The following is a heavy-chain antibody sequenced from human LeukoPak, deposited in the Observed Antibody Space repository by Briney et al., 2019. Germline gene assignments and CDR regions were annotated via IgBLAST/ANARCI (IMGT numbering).Heavy chain of an antibody. D-gene: IGHD6-19*01. CDR2: INYSGTT. V-gene: IGHV4-39*07. Sequence: PSETLSLTCSVSGGSIGPNNYFWGWIRQPPGKGLKWIGSINYSGTTFYNPSLKSRVTISVDKSKNQFSLKLSSVTAADTAVYYCASYSSGWYIDYWGQGTLVTVSS. CDR1: GGSIGPNNYF. CDR3: ASYSSGWYIDY. J-gene: IGHJ4*02.